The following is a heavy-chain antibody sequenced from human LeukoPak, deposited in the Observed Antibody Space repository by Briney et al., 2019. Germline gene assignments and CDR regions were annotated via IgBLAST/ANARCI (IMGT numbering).Heavy chain of an antibody. CDR3: ARHPGYSGYDLSYFDY. CDR1: GGSINSSTYY. Sequence: SETLSLTCTVSGGSINSSTYYWGWIRQPPGKGLEWIGSIYYFGSAYYNPSLRSRVTLSVDTSKNQFSLKLNSATAADTAVYSCARHPGYSGYDLSYFDYWGQGTLVTVSS. D-gene: IGHD5-12*01. CDR2: IYYFGSA. J-gene: IGHJ4*02. V-gene: IGHV4-39*01.